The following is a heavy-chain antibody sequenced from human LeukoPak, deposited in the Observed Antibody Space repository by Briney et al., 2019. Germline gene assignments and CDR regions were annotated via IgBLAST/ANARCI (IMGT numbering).Heavy chain of an antibody. CDR2: IYYSGST. CDR3: ARGSYYYDSSGYLVWDDY. D-gene: IGHD3-22*01. CDR1: GGSISSYH. J-gene: IGHJ4*02. V-gene: IGHV4-59*01. Sequence: SETLSLTCTVSGGSISSYHWSWIRQPPGKGLEWIGYIYYSGSTNYNPSLKSRVTISVDTSKNQFSLKLSSVTAADTAVYYCARGSYYYDSSGYLVWDDYWGQGTLVTVSS.